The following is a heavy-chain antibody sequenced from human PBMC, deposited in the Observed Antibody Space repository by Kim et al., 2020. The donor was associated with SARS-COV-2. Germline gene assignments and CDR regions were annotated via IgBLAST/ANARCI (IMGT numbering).Heavy chain of an antibody. CDR3: ARGIVVVPAATKTYYYYYGMDV. Sequence: ASVKVSCKASGYTFTSYGISWVRQAPGQGLEWMGWISAYNGNTNYAQKLQGRVTMTTDTSTSTAYMELRSPRSDDTAVYYCARGIVVVPAATKTYYYYYGMDVWGQGTTVTVSS. D-gene: IGHD2-2*01. CDR2: ISAYNGNT. CDR1: GYTFTSYG. V-gene: IGHV1-18*04. J-gene: IGHJ6*02.